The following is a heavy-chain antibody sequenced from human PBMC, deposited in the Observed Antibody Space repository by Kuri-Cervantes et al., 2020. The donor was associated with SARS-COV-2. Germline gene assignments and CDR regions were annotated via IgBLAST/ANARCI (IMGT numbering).Heavy chain of an antibody. D-gene: IGHD3-16*02. V-gene: IGHV3-7*01. CDR2: IKQDGSEK. J-gene: IGHJ4*02. CDR1: GFTFSSYW. CDR3: ARDILSFLGTHYFDY. Sequence: ETLSLTCAASGFTFSSYWMSWVRQAPGKGLEWVANIKQDGSEKYYVDSVKGRFTISRDNAKNSLYLQMNSLRAEDTAVYYCARDILSFLGTHYFDYWGQGTLVTASS.